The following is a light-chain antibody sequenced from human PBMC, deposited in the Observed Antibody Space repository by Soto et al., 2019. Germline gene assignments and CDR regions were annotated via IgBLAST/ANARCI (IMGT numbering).Light chain of an antibody. Sequence: QSALTQPASGSGSPGQSITISCTGTSSDVGSYNLVSWYQQHPGKAPKLMIYEGSKRPSGVSNRFSGSKYGNTASLTISGLQAEDEADYYCCSYAGSSTWVFGGGTKLTVL. CDR1: SSDVGSYNL. CDR3: CSYAGSSTWV. V-gene: IGLV2-23*01. CDR2: EGS. J-gene: IGLJ3*02.